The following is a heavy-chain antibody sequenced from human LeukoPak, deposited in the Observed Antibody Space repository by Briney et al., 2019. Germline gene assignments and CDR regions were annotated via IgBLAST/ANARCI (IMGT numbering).Heavy chain of an antibody. CDR1: GFTFSSYS. V-gene: IGHV3-21*01. D-gene: IGHD3-16*02. Sequence: GGSLRLSCAASGFTFSSYSMNWVRQAPGKELEWVSSISSSSSYIYYADSVKGRFTISRDNAKNSLYLQMNSLRAEDTAVYYCARGHPNQYYDYVWGSYRSYYFDYWGQGTLVTVSS. J-gene: IGHJ4*02. CDR3: ARGHPNQYYDYVWGSYRSYYFDY. CDR2: ISSSSSYI.